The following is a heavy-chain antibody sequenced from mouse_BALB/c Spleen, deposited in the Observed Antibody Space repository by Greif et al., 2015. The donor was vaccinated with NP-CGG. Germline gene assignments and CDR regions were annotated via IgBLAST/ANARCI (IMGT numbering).Heavy chain of an antibody. J-gene: IGHJ2*01. D-gene: IGHD4-1*01. CDR3: ARRANWDYFDY. CDR1: GFNIKDTY. CDR2: IDPANGNT. Sequence: EVQLQQSGAELVKPGASVKLSCKASGFNIKDTYMHWVKQRPEQGLEWIGRIDPANGNTKYDPKFQGKATITADTSSNTAYLQLSSLTSEDTAVYYCARRANWDYFDYWGQGTTLTVSS. V-gene: IGHV14-3*02.